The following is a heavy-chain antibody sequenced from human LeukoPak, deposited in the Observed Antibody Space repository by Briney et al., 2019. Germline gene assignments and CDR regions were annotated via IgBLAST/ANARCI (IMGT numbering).Heavy chain of an antibody. CDR3: ARFELDSGGYASNFDS. CDR1: GFTFSDYY. J-gene: IGHJ4*02. D-gene: IGHD3-22*01. Sequence: GGSLRLSCVVSGFTFSDYYMNWIRQAPGKGLEWLSYISGSSSHTLYADSVKGRFTISRDNTKSSPYLQMNTLRAEDTAVYYCARFELDSGGYASNFDSWGQGTLVTVSS. V-gene: IGHV3-11*06. CDR2: ISGSSSHT.